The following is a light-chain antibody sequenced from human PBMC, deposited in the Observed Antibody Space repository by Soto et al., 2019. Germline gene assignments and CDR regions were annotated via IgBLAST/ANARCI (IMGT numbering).Light chain of an antibody. CDR2: DAS. J-gene: IGKJ1*01. CDR1: QSVSSY. Sequence: EIVLTQSPATLSLSPGERATLSCRASQSVSSYLAWYQQKPGQAPRLLIYDASNRATGIPARFSGSGSGTDFTLTISSLEPEDFAVYYCQQRSNRPPWTFGQGTKVDI. V-gene: IGKV3-11*01. CDR3: QQRSNRPPWT.